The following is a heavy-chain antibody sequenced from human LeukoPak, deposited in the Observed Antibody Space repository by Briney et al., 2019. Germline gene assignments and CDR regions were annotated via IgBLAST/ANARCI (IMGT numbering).Heavy chain of an antibody. CDR2: IYTSGST. CDR1: GGSISSYY. Sequence: SETLSLTCTVSGGSISSYYWSWIRQPAGKGLEWIGRIYTSGSTNYNPSLKSRVTMSVATSKNQFSLKLSSVTVADTAVYYCARRGGSGIYYNLFDPWGQGTLVTVSS. V-gene: IGHV4-4*07. J-gene: IGHJ5*02. D-gene: IGHD1-26*01. CDR3: ARRGGSGIYYNLFDP.